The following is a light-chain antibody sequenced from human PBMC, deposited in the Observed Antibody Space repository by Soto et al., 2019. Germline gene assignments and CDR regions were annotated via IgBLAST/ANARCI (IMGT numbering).Light chain of an antibody. J-gene: IGLJ1*01. CDR2: EGS. Sequence: QSALTQPASVSGSPGQSITISCTGTSSDVGSYNLVSWYQQHPGKAPKLMIYEGSKRPSGVSNRFSGSKSGNTASLTISGLQAEDEADYYCCSYAGSILDVFGTGTKLTVL. CDR1: SSDVGSYNL. V-gene: IGLV2-23*01. CDR3: CSYAGSILDV.